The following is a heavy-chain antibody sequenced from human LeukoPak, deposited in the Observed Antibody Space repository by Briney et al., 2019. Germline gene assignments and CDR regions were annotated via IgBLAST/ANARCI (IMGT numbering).Heavy chain of an antibody. V-gene: IGHV3-7*01. D-gene: IGHD3-16*02. Sequence: GGSLRLSCAASGFTFSSYWMNWVRQAPGKGLEWVANIMQDGSEKYYVDSVKGRFTISRDNAKNSLYLQMNSLRAEDTAVYYCAKALAGSGELSDYWGQGTLVTVSS. CDR1: GFTFSSYW. J-gene: IGHJ4*02. CDR2: IMQDGSEK. CDR3: AKALAGSGELSDY.